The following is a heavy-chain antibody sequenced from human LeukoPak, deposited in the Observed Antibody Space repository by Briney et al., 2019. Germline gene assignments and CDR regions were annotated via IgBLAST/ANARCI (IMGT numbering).Heavy chain of an antibody. J-gene: IGHJ5*02. V-gene: IGHV1-69*13. CDR3: ARGVVVPAAIYHGYWFDP. CDR2: IIPIFGTA. D-gene: IGHD2-2*01. CDR1: GGTFSSYA. Sequence: SVKVSCKTYGGTFSSYAISWVRQAPGQGLEWMGGIIPIFGTANYAQKFQGRVTITADESTSTAYMELSSLRSEDTAVYYCARGVVVPAAIYHGYWFDPWGQGTLVTVSS.